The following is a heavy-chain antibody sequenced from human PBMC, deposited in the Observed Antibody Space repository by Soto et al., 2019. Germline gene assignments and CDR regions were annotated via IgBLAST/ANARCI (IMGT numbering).Heavy chain of an antibody. Sequence: EVQLLESGGGLVQRGGPLSFSCAASGLSFSRYDMNWVRQVPGKGLQWVSTISGSGDGTYYADSVKGRFTISRDNSKNTLYLQMNSLRAEDTAVYYCAKVGGYCTNGVCYGFDIWGQGTMVTVST. CDR2: ISGSGDGT. CDR3: AKVGGYCTNGVCYGFDI. V-gene: IGHV3-23*01. D-gene: IGHD2-8*01. J-gene: IGHJ3*02. CDR1: GLSFSRYD.